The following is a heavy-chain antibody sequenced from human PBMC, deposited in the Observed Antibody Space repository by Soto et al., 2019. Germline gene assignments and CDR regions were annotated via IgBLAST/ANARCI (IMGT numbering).Heavy chain of an antibody. Sequence: PSETLFLPCTVSGGSVSSFRWSWIRQPAGKGLEWIGRLNTYGNTHYNPSLKSRVTVSVDTSRNQFFLTLRSVTAADSAVYHCGRESGETWDYEASWGQGTPVTVSS. CDR2: LNTYGNT. CDR3: GRESGETWDYEAS. CDR1: GGSVSSFR. V-gene: IGHV4-4*07. J-gene: IGHJ5*02. D-gene: IGHD1-7*01.